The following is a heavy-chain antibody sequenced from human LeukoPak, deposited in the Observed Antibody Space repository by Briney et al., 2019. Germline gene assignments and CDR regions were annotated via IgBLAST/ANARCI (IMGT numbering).Heavy chain of an antibody. D-gene: IGHD3-3*01. J-gene: IGHJ4*02. CDR2: INHSGST. V-gene: IGHV4-34*01. CDR3: ASKSLDYDFWSGYYYPFDY. CDR1: GGSFSGYY. Sequence: PSETLSLTCAVYGGSFSGYYWSWIRQPPGKGLEWIGEINHSGSTNYNPSLKSRVTISVDTSKNQFSLKLSSVTAADTAVYYCASKSLDYDFWSGYYYPFDYWGQGTLVTVSS.